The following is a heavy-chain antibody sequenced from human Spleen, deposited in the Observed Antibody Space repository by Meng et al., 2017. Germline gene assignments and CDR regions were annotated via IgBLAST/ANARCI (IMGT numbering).Heavy chain of an antibody. CDR3: ARVWATRQVVLDY. Sequence: QVQLVQSGPEEKKPGASVNGTLTASTITFTIYEINWVRQATGQGLGWMVRIDPDNGDTNFALKFQGRVNMTMDTSIRTVYMEVNSLRSDDTAVYYCARVWATRQVVLDYWGQGTLVTVSS. J-gene: IGHJ4*02. CDR2: IDPDNGDT. CDR1: TITFTIYE. D-gene: IGHD5-12*01. V-gene: IGHV1-2*06.